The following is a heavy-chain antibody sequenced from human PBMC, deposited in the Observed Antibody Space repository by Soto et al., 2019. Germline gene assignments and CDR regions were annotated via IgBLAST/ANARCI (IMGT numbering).Heavy chain of an antibody. D-gene: IGHD4-17*01. Sequence: QVQLVESGGGLVKPGGSLRLSCAASGFAFSDPYMSWIRQAPGKGLEWIAYISSSGSTKYYADSVKGRLTISRDNAKKSHYRQTARQTADDTAVYYCARGGASVTTPFDYWAQGTQVAVSS. CDR1: GFAFSDPY. CDR2: ISSSGSTK. V-gene: IGHV3-11*01. J-gene: IGHJ4*02. CDR3: ARGGASVTTPFDY.